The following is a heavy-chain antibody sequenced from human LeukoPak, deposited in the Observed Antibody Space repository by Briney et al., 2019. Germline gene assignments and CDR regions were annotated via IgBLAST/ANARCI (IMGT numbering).Heavy chain of an antibody. J-gene: IGHJ6*02. CDR3: ARSIGYYYTMDV. Sequence: GGSLRLSCVACGFSFSDYDMSWIRQAPGRGLEWISYISGSGSDLYYADSVKGRFTISRDNANNSLYLQMNSLRAEDTAVYYCARSIGYYYTMDVWGQGTPVTVSS. CDR1: GFSFSDYD. D-gene: IGHD3-22*01. V-gene: IGHV3-11*01. CDR2: ISGSGSDL.